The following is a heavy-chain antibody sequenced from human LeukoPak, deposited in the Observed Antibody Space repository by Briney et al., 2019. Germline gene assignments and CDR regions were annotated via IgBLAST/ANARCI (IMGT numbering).Heavy chain of an antibody. V-gene: IGHV4-31*03. CDR3: ARYCSSSKCPFDY. D-gene: IGHD2-2*01. J-gene: IGHJ4*02. CDR1: GGSISSGVYY. Sequence: SQTLPLTCTVSGGSISSGVYYWSWIRQHPGKGLEWVGYIHHSGTTFYNPSLKSRVTISMDTSNNEFSLRLSAVTDADTAVYYCARYCSSSKCPFDYWGQGTLVTVSS. CDR2: IHHSGTT.